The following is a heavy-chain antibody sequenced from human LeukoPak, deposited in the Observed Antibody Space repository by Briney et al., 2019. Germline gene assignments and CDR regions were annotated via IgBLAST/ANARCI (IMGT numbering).Heavy chain of an antibody. CDR3: ARMFRSRHYFDTSENWFDP. Sequence: ASVKVSSKASGYTFSSYGISWVRQAPGQGLEWMGWISAYNGKTNYAQKVQGRVTMTTDTSTSTAYMELRSLRSDDTAVYYCARMFRSRHYFDTSENWFDPWGQGTLVTVSS. V-gene: IGHV1-18*01. CDR1: GYTFSSYG. CDR2: ISAYNGKT. D-gene: IGHD3-22*01. J-gene: IGHJ5*02.